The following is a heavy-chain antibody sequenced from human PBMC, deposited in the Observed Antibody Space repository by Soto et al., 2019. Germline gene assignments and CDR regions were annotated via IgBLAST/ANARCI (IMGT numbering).Heavy chain of an antibody. CDR3: ANHSSGSFFDY. V-gene: IGHV3-23*01. D-gene: IGHD6-19*01. J-gene: IGHJ4*02. CDR1: GFAFSSYA. CDR2: ISGSGGST. Sequence: WETLTLTCAASGFAFSSYALSWVRQAPGKGLEWVSAISGSGGSTYYTDSVKGRFTISRDNSKNTLYLQMNSLCAAATAVYYCANHSSGSFFDYWGQGTLVTVSS.